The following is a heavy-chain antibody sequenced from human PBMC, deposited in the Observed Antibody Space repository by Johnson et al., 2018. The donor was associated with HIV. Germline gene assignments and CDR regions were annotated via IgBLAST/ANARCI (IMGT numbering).Heavy chain of an antibody. J-gene: IGHJ3*02. Sequence: QVQLVESGGGVVQPGGSLRLSCAASGFTFSSYGMHWVRQAPGKGLEWVAFIRYDGSNKYYADSVKGRFTISRDNSKNTLYLQMNSLKTEDTAVYYCTTPSGSYVSSYDAFDIWGQGTMVTVSS. D-gene: IGHD1-26*01. CDR1: GFTFSSYG. CDR3: TTPSGSYVSSYDAFDI. CDR2: IRYDGSNK. V-gene: IGHV3-30*02.